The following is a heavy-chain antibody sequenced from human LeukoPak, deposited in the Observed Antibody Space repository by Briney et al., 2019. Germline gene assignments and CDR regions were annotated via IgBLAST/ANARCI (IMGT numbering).Heavy chain of an antibody. Sequence: GGSLRLSCAASRFTFSSYAMHWVRQAPGKGLEWVAVISYDGSNKYYADSVKGRFTISRDNSKNTLYLQMNSLRAEDTAVYYCAREEAIRAYYYGSGSYHYFDYWGQGTLVTVSS. V-gene: IGHV3-30-3*01. CDR3: AREEAIRAYYYGSGSYHYFDY. CDR2: ISYDGSNK. D-gene: IGHD3-10*01. CDR1: RFTFSSYA. J-gene: IGHJ4*02.